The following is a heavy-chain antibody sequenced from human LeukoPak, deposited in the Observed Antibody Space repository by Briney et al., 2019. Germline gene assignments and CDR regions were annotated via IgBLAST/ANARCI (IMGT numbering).Heavy chain of an antibody. V-gene: IGHV4-59*01. CDR2: FYYDGST. D-gene: IGHD3-10*01. Sequence: SETLSLTCTVSGGSISRYYWSWIRQPPGEGLEWIGYFYYDGSTNYNPSLKSRVTMSLDTSKNQFSLKLSSVTAADTAVYYCARSTFGDLFFDYWGQGTLVTVSS. J-gene: IGHJ4*02. CDR3: ARSTFGDLFFDY. CDR1: GGSISRYY.